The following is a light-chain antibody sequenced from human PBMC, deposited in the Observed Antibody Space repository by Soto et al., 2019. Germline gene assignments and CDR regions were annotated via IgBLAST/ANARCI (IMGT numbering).Light chain of an antibody. CDR3: QQYNNWPRT. CDR2: DAS. CDR1: QGVSSN. V-gene: IGKV3-15*01. Sequence: EIVMTQSPATLSVSPGERATLSCRASQGVSSNLAWHQQKPGQAPRILMYDASTRATGIPARFSGSGSGTEFTLTISSLQSEDFAVYYCQQYNNWPRTFGQGTKVDIK. J-gene: IGKJ1*01.